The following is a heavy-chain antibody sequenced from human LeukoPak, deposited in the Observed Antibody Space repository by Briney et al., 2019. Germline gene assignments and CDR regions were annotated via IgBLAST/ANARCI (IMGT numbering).Heavy chain of an antibody. CDR3: ARETIPAANDY. CDR1: GDSISSGDYY. CDR2: ISHSGIT. D-gene: IGHD6-13*01. J-gene: IGHJ4*02. V-gene: IGHV4-30-4*01. Sequence: PSQTLSLTCTVSGDSISSGDYYWSWIRQPPGKGLEWIGYISHSGITYYNPSLKSRASMAVDTSKNQFPLKLSSVTAADTAVYFCARETIPAANDYWGQGILVTVSS.